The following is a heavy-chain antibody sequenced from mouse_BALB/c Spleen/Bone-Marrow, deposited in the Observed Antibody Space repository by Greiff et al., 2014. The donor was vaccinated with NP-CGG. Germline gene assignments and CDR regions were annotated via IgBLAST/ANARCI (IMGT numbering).Heavy chain of an antibody. Sequence: VQLQQSGAELVKPGASVKLSCTTSGFNIKDTYIHWVQQRPEQGLEWTGRIDPANGNTKYDPEFQGKATITADTSSNTAYLHLSSLTSEDTAVYSCAHDAPFAYWGQGTLVTVSA. D-gene: IGHD2-3*01. CDR1: GFNIKDTY. J-gene: IGHJ3*01. CDR2: IDPANGNT. CDR3: AHDAPFAY. V-gene: IGHV14-3*02.